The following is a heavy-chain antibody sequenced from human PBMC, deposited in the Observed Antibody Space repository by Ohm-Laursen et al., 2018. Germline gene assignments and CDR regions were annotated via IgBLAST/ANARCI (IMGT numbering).Heavy chain of an antibody. D-gene: IGHD5-12*01. CDR1: GFTFSNYD. CDR2: IGTAGNT. CDR3: ARGQNSGWDRHWFDP. Sequence: GSLRLSCSASGFTFSNYDMHWVRQGAGKGLEWVSGIGTAGNTFCADSVKGRFTISRDNAKNSLYLQMNSLRAGDTAVYYCARGQNSGWDRHWFDPWGQGTLVTVSS. V-gene: IGHV3-13*01. J-gene: IGHJ5*02.